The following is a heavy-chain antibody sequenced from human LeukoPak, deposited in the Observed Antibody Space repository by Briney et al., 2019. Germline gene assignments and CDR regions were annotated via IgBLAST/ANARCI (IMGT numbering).Heavy chain of an antibody. CDR3: ARDRSGYDYVTYFDY. D-gene: IGHD5-12*01. Sequence: ASVKVSRKASGYTFTSYGISCVRQAPGQGLEWMGWISAYNGNTNYAQKLQGRVTMTTDTSTSTAYMELRSLRSDDTAVYYCARDRSGYDYVTYFDYWGQGTLVTVSS. V-gene: IGHV1-18*04. J-gene: IGHJ4*02. CDR2: ISAYNGNT. CDR1: GYTFTSYG.